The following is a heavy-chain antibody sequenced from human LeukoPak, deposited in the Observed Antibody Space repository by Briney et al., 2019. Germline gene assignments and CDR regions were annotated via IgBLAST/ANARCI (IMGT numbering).Heavy chain of an antibody. V-gene: IGHV3-11*01. D-gene: IGHD1-7*01. CDR3: ARDYGITGTIPPDFDY. CDR2: ISSSGSTI. J-gene: IGHJ4*02. Sequence: GGSLRLSCAASGFTFNSYAMSWIRQAPGKGLEWVSYISSSGSTIYYADSVKGRFTISRDNAKNSLYLQMNSLRAEDTAVYYCARDYGITGTIPPDFDYWGQGTLVTVSS. CDR1: GFTFNSYA.